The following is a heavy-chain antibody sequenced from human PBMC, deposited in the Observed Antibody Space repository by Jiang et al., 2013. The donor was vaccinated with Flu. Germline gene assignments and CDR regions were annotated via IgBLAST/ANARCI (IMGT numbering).Heavy chain of an antibody. CDR1: GDFVSSNSAA. CDR2: TYYRTTRFS. J-gene: IGHJ5*02. CDR3: ARGRFRAGNENWFDP. Sequence: QTLSLTCVISGDFVSSNSAAWNWIRQSPSRGLEWLGRTYYRTTRFSDYAGSVRSRITIDADVSKNQFSLQLDSVTPDDTAVYYCARGRFRAGNENWFDP. V-gene: IGHV6-1*01.